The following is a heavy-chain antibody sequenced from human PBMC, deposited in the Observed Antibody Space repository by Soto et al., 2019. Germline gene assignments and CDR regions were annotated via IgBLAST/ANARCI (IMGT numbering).Heavy chain of an antibody. J-gene: IGHJ6*03. V-gene: IGHV1-18*01. CDR1: GYTFTNYG. CDR2: ISAYNGNT. Sequence: ASVKVSCKASGYTFTNYGITWVRQAPGQGHEWMGWISAYNGNTHYTQRLQGRVTMTTDTSTSTAYMELRGLRSDDTAVYYCAGVRQLVGYFYYYMDVWGKGTTVTVSS. D-gene: IGHD6-6*01. CDR3: AGVRQLVGYFYYYMDV.